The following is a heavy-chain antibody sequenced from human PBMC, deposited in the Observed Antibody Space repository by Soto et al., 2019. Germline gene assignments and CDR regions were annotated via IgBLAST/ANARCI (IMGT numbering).Heavy chain of an antibody. D-gene: IGHD3-3*02. Sequence: SETLSLTCTGSGGSISSYYWSWIRQPPGKGLEWIGYIYYSGSSGSTNYNPSLKSRVTTSVDTSKNQFSLKLSSVTAADTAVYYCARVNQLALKRNAFDIWGQGTMVTVSS. CDR3: ARVNQLALKRNAFDI. CDR2: IYYSGSSGST. CDR1: GGSISSYY. J-gene: IGHJ3*02. V-gene: IGHV4-59*01.